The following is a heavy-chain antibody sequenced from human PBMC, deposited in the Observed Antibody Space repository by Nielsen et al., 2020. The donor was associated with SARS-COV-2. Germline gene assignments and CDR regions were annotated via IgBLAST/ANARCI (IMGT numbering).Heavy chain of an antibody. J-gene: IGHJ4*02. CDR2: ISSSGSSI. D-gene: IGHD5-12*01. V-gene: IGHV3-48*03. CDR3: AREESAYDYFDY. Sequence: GESLKISCAASGFTFNSYAMNWVRQAPGKGLEWVSYISSSGSSIHYVDSVKGRFTISRDNAKNSLYLQMNSLRAEDTAVYYCAREESAYDYFDYWGQGTLVTVSS. CDR1: GFTFNSYA.